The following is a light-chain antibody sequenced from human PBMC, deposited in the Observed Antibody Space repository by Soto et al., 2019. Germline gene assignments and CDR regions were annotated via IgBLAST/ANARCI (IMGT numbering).Light chain of an antibody. V-gene: IGLV2-8*01. J-gene: IGLJ2*01. Sequence: QSALTQPPSASGSPGQSVTISCTGTSSDVGGYNYVSWYQQHPGKAPKLMIYEVSKRPSGVPDRFSGSKSGNTASLSVSGLHAEDEADYYCSSYAGSNNPVGFGGGTKLTVL. CDR3: SSYAGSNNPVG. CDR1: SSDVGGYNY. CDR2: EVS.